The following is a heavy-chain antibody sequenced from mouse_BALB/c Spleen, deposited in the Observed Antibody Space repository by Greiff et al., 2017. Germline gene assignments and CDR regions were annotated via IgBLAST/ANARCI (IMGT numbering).Heavy chain of an antibody. Sequence: VQLQQPGAELVTPGASVKLSCKASGYTFTSYWMHWVKQRPGQGLEWIGEINPSNGRTNYNENFKSKATLTVDKSSSSAYMRLSSLTSEDSAVYYCARSRDYDYDRFAYWGQGTLVTVSA. CDR2: INPSNGRT. V-gene: IGHV1S81*02. CDR3: ARSRDYDYDRFAY. CDR1: GYTFTSYW. D-gene: IGHD2-4*01. J-gene: IGHJ3*01.